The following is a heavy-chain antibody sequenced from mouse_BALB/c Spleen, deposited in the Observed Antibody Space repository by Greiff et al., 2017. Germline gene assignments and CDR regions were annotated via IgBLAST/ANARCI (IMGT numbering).Heavy chain of an antibody. CDR2: IWSDGST. D-gene: IGHD2-3*01. CDR1: GFSLTSYG. V-gene: IGHV2-6-2*01. Sequence: QVQLKESGPDLVAPSQSLSITCTVSGFSLTSYGVHWVRQPPGKGLEWLVVIWSDGSTTYNSALKSRLSISKDNSKSQVFLKMNSLQTDDTAMYYCARRDGYYDAMDYWGQGTSVTVSS. CDR3: ARRDGYYDAMDY. J-gene: IGHJ4*01.